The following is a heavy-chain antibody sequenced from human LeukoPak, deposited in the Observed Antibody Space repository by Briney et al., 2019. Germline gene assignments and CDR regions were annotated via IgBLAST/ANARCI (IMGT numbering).Heavy chain of an antibody. CDR1: GYTFTGYY. J-gene: IGHJ4*02. V-gene: IGHV1-2*02. D-gene: IGHD2-2*01. CDR3: ARDLFGIVVVPAAMGY. CDR2: INPNSGGT. Sequence: ASVNVSCKPSGYTFTGYYMHWVRQAPGQGLEWMVWINPNSGGTNYAQKFQGRFTMSRDTSISTAYMELSRPRSDDTAVYYCARDLFGIVVVPAAMGYWGEGTLVTVSS.